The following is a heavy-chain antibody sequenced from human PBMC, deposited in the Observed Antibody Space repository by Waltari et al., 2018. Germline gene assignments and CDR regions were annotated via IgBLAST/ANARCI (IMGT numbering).Heavy chain of an antibody. D-gene: IGHD6-13*01. CDR2: IRYDGSKK. V-gene: IGHV3-30*02. J-gene: IGHJ1*01. Sequence: QVQLVESGGGVVQPGGSLRLSCAASGFTFSSYGMHWVRQDPGKGLEWLAFIRYDGSKKYYADSVKGRFTISRDNSKNTLYLQMNSLRAEDTAVYYCAKTRYSSSWYRRGGEYFQHWGQGTLVTVSS. CDR3: AKTRYSSSWYRRGGEYFQH. CDR1: GFTFSSYG.